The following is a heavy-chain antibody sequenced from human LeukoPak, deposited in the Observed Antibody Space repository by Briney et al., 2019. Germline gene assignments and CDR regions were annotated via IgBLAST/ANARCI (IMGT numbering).Heavy chain of an antibody. CDR1: GFAFSSYA. V-gene: IGHV3-30*04. D-gene: IGHD5-12*01. Sequence: GGSLRLSCAASGFAFSSYAMHWVRQAPGKGLEWVAVISYDGSNKYYADSVKGRFTISRDNSKNTLYLQMNSLRAEDTAVYYCAKSSGYSGYDLDNWSFDYWGQGTLVTVSS. J-gene: IGHJ4*02. CDR3: AKSSGYSGYDLDNWSFDY. CDR2: ISYDGSNK.